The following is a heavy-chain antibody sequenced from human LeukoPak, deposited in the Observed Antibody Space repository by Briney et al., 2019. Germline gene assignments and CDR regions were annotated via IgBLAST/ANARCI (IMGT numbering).Heavy chain of an antibody. J-gene: IGHJ4*02. V-gene: IGHV1-18*01. D-gene: IGHD2-2*01. CDR1: GYTFTTYG. CDR3: ASDIGDCSSASCPDH. Sequence: ASVKVSCKASGYTFTTYGISWVRQAPGQGLEWMGWINPYNGDTNYAQKLQGRVTMTTDTSTSTAYMELRSLRSDDTAVYYCASDIGDCSSASCPDHWGQGTLVTVSS. CDR2: INPYNGDT.